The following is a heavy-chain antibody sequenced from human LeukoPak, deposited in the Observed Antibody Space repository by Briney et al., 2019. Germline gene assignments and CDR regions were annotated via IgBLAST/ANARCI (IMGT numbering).Heavy chain of an antibody. CDR2: LSWYGDTT. D-gene: IGHD6-19*01. CDR1: GFTFEDHA. V-gene: IGHV3-43D*03. CDR3: VKAYGSSATVYMDV. Sequence: GGSLRLSCAASGFTFEDHAMHWVRQAPGKGLEWVSLLSWYGDTTYYADSVKGRFTISRDNSKKSLYLQMDSLRPEDTALYYCVKAYGSSATVYMDVWGEGTTVTVSS. J-gene: IGHJ6*03.